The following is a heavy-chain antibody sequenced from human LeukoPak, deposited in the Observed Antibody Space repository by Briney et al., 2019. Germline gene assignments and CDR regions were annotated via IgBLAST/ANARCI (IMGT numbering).Heavy chain of an antibody. CDR3: ARAGGSGSYNAFDI. J-gene: IGHJ3*02. CDR2: IYYDGYNT. Sequence: QPGGSLRLSCAASGFTFSIDGLHWVRQAPGKGPEWVAVIYYDGYNTYYADSVKGRFTISRDNSKNMMYLQMDSLSPEDTAVYYCARAGGSGSYNAFDIWGPGTMVTVSS. D-gene: IGHD3-10*01. CDR1: GFTFSIDG. V-gene: IGHV3-33*01.